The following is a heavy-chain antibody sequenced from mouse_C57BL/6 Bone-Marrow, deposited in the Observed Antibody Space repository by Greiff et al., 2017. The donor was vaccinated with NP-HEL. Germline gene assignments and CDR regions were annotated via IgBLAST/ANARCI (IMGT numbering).Heavy chain of an antibody. V-gene: IGHV1-64*01. D-gene: IGHD2-3*01. CDR2: IHPNSGST. CDR3: ARYDGYLSWFAY. J-gene: IGHJ3*01. Sequence: QVQLQQPGAELVKPGASVKLSCKASGYTFTSYWMHWVKQRPGQGLEWIGMIHPNSGSTNYNEKFKSKATLPVDKSSSTAYMQLSSLTSEDSAVYYCARYDGYLSWFAYWGQGTLVTVSA. CDR1: GYTFTSYW.